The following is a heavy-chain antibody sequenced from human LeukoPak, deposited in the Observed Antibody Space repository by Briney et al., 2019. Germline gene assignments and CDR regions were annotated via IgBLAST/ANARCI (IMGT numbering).Heavy chain of an antibody. CDR3: ARNPRRSMVRGVTLDY. D-gene: IGHD3-10*01. CDR2: INPNSGGT. CDR1: GYTFTAYS. Sequence: ASVKVSCKASGYTFTAYSMHWVRQAPGQGLEWMGWINPNSGGTNYAQKFRGRVTMTRDTSISTAYMELSRLRSDDTAVYYCARNPRRSMVRGVTLDYWGQGTLVTVSS. V-gene: IGHV1-2*02. J-gene: IGHJ4*02.